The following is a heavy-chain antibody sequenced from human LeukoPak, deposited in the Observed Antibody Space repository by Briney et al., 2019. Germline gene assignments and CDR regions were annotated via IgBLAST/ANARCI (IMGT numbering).Heavy chain of an antibody. D-gene: IGHD6-19*01. V-gene: IGHV4-59*08. J-gene: IGHJ3*02. CDR3: ARVIAVAGRNAFDI. CDR1: GGSISSYY. CDR2: IYYSGST. Sequence: SETLSLTCTVSGGSISSYYWSWIRQPPGKGLEWIGYIYYSGSTYYNPSLKSRVTISVDTSKNQFSLKLSSVTAADTAVYYCARVIAVAGRNAFDIWGQGTMVTVSS.